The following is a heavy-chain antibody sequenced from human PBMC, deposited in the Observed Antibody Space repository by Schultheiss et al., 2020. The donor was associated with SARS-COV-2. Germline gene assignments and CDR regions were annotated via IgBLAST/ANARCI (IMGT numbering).Heavy chain of an antibody. D-gene: IGHD5-18*01. CDR1: GGSISSYY. CDR2: IYYSGST. V-gene: IGHV4-59*01. J-gene: IGHJ4*02. CDR3: ARYGYSYGSDY. Sequence: SETLSLTCTVSGGSISSYYWNWIRQPPGKGLEWIGYIYYSGSTNYSPSLKSRVTISVDTSKNQFSLKLSSVTAADTAVYYCARYGYSYGSDYWGQGTLVTVSS.